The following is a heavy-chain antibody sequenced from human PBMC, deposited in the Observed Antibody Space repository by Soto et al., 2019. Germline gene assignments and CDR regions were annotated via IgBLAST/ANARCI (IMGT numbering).Heavy chain of an antibody. CDR1: GYTLTELS. CDR3: ATDIVVVTATTRGRLFDY. Sequence: VASVKVSCKVSGYTLTELSMHWVRQAPGKGLEWMGGFDPEDGETIYAQKFQGRVTMTEDTSTDTAYMELSSLRSEDTAVYYCATDIVVVTATTRGRLFDYWGQGTLVTVSS. V-gene: IGHV1-24*01. D-gene: IGHD2-21*02. J-gene: IGHJ4*02. CDR2: FDPEDGET.